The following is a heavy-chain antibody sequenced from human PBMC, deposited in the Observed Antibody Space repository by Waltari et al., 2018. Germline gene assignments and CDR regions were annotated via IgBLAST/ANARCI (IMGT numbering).Heavy chain of an antibody. V-gene: IGHV1-8*03. D-gene: IGHD3-10*01. CDR1: GYTFTSYD. Sequence: QVQLVQSGAEVKKPGASVKVSCKASGYTFTSYDINWVRQATGQGLEWMGWRNPNSGNTGDAQKVQGRVTITRNTSISTAYMELSSLRSEDTAVYYCARGRKAYYYGSGSYSHFDDWGQGTLVTVSS. CDR2: RNPNSGNT. CDR3: ARGRKAYYYGSGSYSHFDD. J-gene: IGHJ4*02.